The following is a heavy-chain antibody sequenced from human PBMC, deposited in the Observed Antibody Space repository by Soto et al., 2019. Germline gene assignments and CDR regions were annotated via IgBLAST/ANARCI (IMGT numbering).Heavy chain of an antibody. J-gene: IGHJ6*02. V-gene: IGHV3-15*01. D-gene: IGHD3-16*01. CDR2: VSSESDGGTI. CDR1: GVTFNYAW. Sequence: DVQLVESGGGLVQPEGSLRLSCAVSGVTFNYAWMTWVRQTPGKGLEWVGRVSSESDGGTIDYAAPVKGRFTISRDDSKHTLYLQMNSPKIEDTAVYYCTTGLGYYDPYGMDVWGQGTTVTVSS. CDR3: TTGLGYYDPYGMDV.